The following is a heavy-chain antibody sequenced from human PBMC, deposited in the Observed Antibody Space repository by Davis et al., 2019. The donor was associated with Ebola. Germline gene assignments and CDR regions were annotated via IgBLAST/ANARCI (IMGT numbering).Heavy chain of an antibody. V-gene: IGHV3-23*01. CDR3: AKGGVSMVQGVISLQ. J-gene: IGHJ4*02. CDR2: IRGSGGIT. D-gene: IGHD3-10*01. Sequence: PGGSLRLSCAASGFTFSSYAMSWVRQAPGTGLEWVSAIRGSGGITYYADSVKGRFTISSDNSKNTLYLQMTSLRAEDTAVYYCAKGGVSMVQGVISLQWGQGTLVTVSS. CDR1: GFTFSSYA.